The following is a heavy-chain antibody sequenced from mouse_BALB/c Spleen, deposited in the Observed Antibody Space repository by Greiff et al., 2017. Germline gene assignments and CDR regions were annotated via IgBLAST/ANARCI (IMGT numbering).Heavy chain of an antibody. CDR3: ARRNTTANYYAMDY. V-gene: IGHV1-67*01. D-gene: IGHD1-2*01. CDR1: GYTFTDYA. J-gene: IGHJ4*01. CDR2: ISTYYGNT. Sequence: QVQLQHSGPELVRPGVSVKISCKGSGYTFTDYAMHWVKQSHAKSLEWIGVISTYYGNTNYNQKFKGKATMTVDKSSSTAYMELARLTSEDSAIYYCARRNTTANYYAMDYWGQGTSVTVSS.